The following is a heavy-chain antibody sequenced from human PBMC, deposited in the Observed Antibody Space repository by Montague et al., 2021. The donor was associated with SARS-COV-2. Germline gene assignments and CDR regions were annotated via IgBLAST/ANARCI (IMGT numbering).Heavy chain of an antibody. CDR3: ARGGDTGVVTVTGGFDS. Sequence: SETLSLTCTVSGGSISRGYYCRWWLQLPAKELEGWVGSNYRSGSHNYNPSIGRRVVLLVNTTRNQFLMKMTSVTAAATAKYYCARGGDTGVVTVTGGFDSWGQGTLVIVSS. CDR1: GGSISRGYYC. CDR2: NYRSGSH. J-gene: IGHJ4*02. D-gene: IGHD5-18*01. V-gene: IGHV4-38-2*02.